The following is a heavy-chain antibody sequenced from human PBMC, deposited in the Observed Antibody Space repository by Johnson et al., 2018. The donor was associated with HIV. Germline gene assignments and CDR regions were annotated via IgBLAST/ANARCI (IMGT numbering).Heavy chain of an antibody. CDR3: TTDYTYHRISGTTGSAVDI. J-gene: IGHJ3*02. Sequence: EVQLVESGGGLVKPGGSLTLSCAASGFTFSNAWLSWVRHALGKGLEWVCCFKSKTDCRTTDYGASLKGRLTISRNDSKNTLYLQMNSLKTEDTAVYYCTTDYTYHRISGTTGSAVDIWSKGQWSPSLQ. V-gene: IGHV3-15*01. CDR1: GFTFSNAW. D-gene: IGHD1-7*01. CDR2: FKSKTDCRTT.